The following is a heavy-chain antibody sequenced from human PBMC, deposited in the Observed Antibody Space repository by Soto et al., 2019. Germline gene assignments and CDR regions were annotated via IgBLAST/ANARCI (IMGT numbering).Heavy chain of an antibody. J-gene: IGHJ6*03. CDR3: AKARGYYYMDV. Sequence: GGSLRLSCAASGFIFSSYAMSWVRQAPGKGLEWVSSISGSGDSTYDADSVKGRFTISRDNSKNTLYLQMNSLRAEDTAVYYCAKARGYYYMDVWGKGTTVTVSS. CDR1: GFIFSSYA. CDR2: ISGSGDST. V-gene: IGHV3-23*01.